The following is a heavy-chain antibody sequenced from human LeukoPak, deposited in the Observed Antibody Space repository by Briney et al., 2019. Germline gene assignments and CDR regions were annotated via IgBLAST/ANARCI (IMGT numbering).Heavy chain of an antibody. Sequence: PRGSLRLSCAASGFTLSSYSMNWVRQAPGKGLEWVSSISSSSSYIYYADSVKGRFTISRDNAKNSLYLQMNSLRAEDTAVYYCARVNKYSSGWYYWGQGTLVTVSS. J-gene: IGHJ4*02. D-gene: IGHD6-19*01. CDR3: ARVNKYSSGWYY. CDR2: ISSSSSYI. V-gene: IGHV3-21*01. CDR1: GFTLSSYS.